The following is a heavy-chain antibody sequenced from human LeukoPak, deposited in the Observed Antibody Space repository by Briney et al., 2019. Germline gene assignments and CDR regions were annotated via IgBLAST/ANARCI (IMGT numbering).Heavy chain of an antibody. D-gene: IGHD3-10*01. CDR2: IYTSGST. V-gene: IGHV4-39*07. CDR3: ARDRRNYYGSGSYYGGYYYYYMDV. CDR1: GGSISSSSYY. J-gene: IGHJ6*03. Sequence: SETLSLTCTVSGGSISSSSYYWGWIRQPPGKGLEWIGRIYTSGSTNYNPSLKSRVTMSVDTSKNQFSLKLSSVTAADTAVYYCARDRRNYYGSGSYYGGYYYYYMDVWGKGTTVTISS.